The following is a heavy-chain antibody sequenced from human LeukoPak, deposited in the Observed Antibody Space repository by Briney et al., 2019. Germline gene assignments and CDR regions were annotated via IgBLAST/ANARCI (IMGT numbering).Heavy chain of an antibody. CDR2: IKSKTDGGTT. J-gene: IGHJ4*02. Sequence: GGSLRLSCAASGFTFSNAWMNWVRQAPGKGLEWVGRIKSKTDGGTTDYAAPVKGRFTISRDDSKNTLYLQMNSLKTEDTAVYYCTTDRYCSGGSCYSDFDHWGQGTLVTVSS. D-gene: IGHD2-15*01. V-gene: IGHV3-15*07. CDR3: TTDRYCSGGSCYSDFDH. CDR1: GFTFSNAW.